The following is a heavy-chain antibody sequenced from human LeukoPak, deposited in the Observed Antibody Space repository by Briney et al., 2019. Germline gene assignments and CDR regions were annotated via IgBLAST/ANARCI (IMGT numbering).Heavy chain of an antibody. V-gene: IGHV3-15*01. D-gene: IGHD1-1*01. Sequence: GGSLRLSWAASGFTFSNAWMSSVRQAPGKGLKWLGRIKTKTDGATTDYAAPVKGRFTISRDDSTNTLYLQMNSLKTEPTAVYYCTTHPPCNWTPNSGMDVWRQGTPLTVSS. CDR2: IKTKTDGATT. CDR3: TTHPPCNWTPNSGMDV. CDR1: GFTFSNAW. J-gene: IGHJ6*02.